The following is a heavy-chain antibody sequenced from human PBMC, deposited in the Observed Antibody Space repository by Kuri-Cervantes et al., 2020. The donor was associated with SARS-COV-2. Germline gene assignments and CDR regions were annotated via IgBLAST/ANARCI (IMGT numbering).Heavy chain of an antibody. V-gene: IGHV1-18*01. D-gene: IGHD3-22*01. CDR2: ISAYNGNT. CDR3: ARDAGYYDSSGYRYYFDY. CDR1: GYTFTSYG. Sequence: ASVKVSCKASGYTFTSYGISWVRQAPGQGLEWTGWISAYNGNTNYAQKLQGRVTMTTDTSTSTAYMELRSLRSDDTAVYYCARDAGYYDSSGYRYYFDYWGQGTLVTVSS. J-gene: IGHJ4*02.